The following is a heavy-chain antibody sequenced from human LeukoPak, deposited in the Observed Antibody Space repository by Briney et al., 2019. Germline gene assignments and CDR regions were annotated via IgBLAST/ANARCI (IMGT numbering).Heavy chain of an antibody. J-gene: IGHJ1*01. CDR1: GYIFTNYH. V-gene: IGHV1-2*02. CDR2: INPDSGGT. Sequence: GASVKVSCKASGYIFTNYHMHWVRQAPGQGLEWMGWINPDSGGTNYAQKFQGRVTMTRDTSISTAYMELNRLRSDDTAVYYCARVTLKVLGSECWGAGALGTVSS. D-gene: IGHD3-16*01. CDR3: ARVTLKVLGSEC.